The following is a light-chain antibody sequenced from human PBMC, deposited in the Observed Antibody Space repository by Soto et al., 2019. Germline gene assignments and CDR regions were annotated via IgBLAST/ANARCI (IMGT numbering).Light chain of an antibody. CDR3: GTWHSSLSAVV. J-gene: IGLJ2*01. CDR1: SSNIGNNY. CDR2: DNN. V-gene: IGLV1-51*01. Sequence: QSVLTQPPSVSAAPGQKVTISCSGSSSNIGNNYVSWYQQLPGTAPKLLIYDNNKRPSGIPDRFSGSKSGTSATLGITGLQTGDEADYYCGTWHSSLSAVVCGGGTKLTVL.